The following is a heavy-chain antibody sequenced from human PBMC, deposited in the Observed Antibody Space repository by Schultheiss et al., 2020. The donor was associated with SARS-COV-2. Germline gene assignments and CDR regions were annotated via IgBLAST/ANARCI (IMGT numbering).Heavy chain of an antibody. V-gene: IGHV3-72*01. J-gene: IGHJ4*02. CDR2: SRNKANRYTT. CDR1: GFTFSNYY. Sequence: GGSLRLSCAASGFTFSNYYMDWVRQAPGKGLEWVGRSRNKANRYTTEYVASVKGRFTISRDNAKNSLYLQMNSLRAEDTAVYYCARGRITMVRGVIRGVYFDYWGQGTLVTVSS. D-gene: IGHD3-10*01. CDR3: ARGRITMVRGVIRGVYFDY.